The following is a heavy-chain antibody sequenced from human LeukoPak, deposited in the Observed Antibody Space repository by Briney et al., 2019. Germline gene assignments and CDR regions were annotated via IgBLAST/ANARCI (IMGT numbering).Heavy chain of an antibody. J-gene: IGHJ4*02. D-gene: IGHD3-10*01. Sequence: GASVKVSCKASGYTFTGYYMHWVRQAPGQGLEWMGWINPNSGDTHYVQKFQGRVTMTRDTSISTAYMELSRLRSDDAAVYYCTRGGIDYWGQGTLVTVSS. CDR2: INPNSGDT. V-gene: IGHV1-2*02. CDR3: TRGGIDY. CDR1: GYTFTGYY.